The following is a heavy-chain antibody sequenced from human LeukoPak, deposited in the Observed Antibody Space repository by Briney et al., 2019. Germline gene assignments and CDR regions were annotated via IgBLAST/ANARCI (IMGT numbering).Heavy chain of an antibody. CDR1: GGSISSYY. CDR2: IYYSGST. Sequence: SETLSLTCTVPGGSISSYYWSWIRQPPGKGLEWIGYIYYSGSTNYNPSLKSRVTISVDTSKNQFSLKLSSVTAADTAVYYCARAHYIYYGSYAFDIWGQGTMVTVSS. V-gene: IGHV4-59*01. J-gene: IGHJ3*02. CDR3: ARAHYIYYGSYAFDI. D-gene: IGHD4-17*01.